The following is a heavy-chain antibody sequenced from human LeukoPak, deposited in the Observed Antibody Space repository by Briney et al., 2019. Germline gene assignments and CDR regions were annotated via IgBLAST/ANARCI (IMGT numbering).Heavy chain of an antibody. CDR3: ARYEAGTSGIVGREDYYFDY. D-gene: IGHD3-22*01. CDR2: IIPILGIA. J-gene: IGHJ4*02. CDR1: GGTFSSYA. V-gene: IGHV1-69*04. Sequence: GASVKVSCKASGGTFSSYAISWVRQAPGQGLEWMGRIIPILGIANYAQKFQGRVTITADKSTSTAYMELSSLRSEDTAVYYCARYEAGTSGIVGREDYYFDYWGQGTLVTVSS.